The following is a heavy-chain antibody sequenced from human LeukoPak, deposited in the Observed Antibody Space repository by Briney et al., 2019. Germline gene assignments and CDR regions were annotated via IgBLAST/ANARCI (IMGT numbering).Heavy chain of an antibody. CDR2: IKQDGSEK. J-gene: IGHJ6*03. D-gene: IGHD2-2*01. CDR1: GFTFSSYW. CDR3: ARRGLTIVVVPAAMSVGGYYYYYMDV. V-gene: IGHV3-7*01. Sequence: PGGSLRLSCAASGFTFSSYWMSWVRQAPGKGREWVANIKQDGSEKYYVDSVKGRFTISRDNAKNSLYLQMNSLRAEDTAVYYCARRGLTIVVVPAAMSVGGYYYYYMDVWGKGTTVTVSS.